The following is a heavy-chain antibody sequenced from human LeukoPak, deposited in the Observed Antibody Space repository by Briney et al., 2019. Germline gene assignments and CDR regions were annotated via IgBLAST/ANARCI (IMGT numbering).Heavy chain of an antibody. J-gene: IGHJ4*02. Sequence: PGGSLRLSCAASGFTFSSYAMNWVRQAPGKGLEWVSTIGAGSGSTYYADSVKGRFTISRDNSKNTLYLQMNSLRAEDTAVYHCAKGVSSLVPATRVPDYWGQGTLVTVSS. V-gene: IGHV3-23*01. CDR2: IGAGSGST. CDR3: AKGVSSLVPATRVPDY. CDR1: GFTFSSYA. D-gene: IGHD2-2*01.